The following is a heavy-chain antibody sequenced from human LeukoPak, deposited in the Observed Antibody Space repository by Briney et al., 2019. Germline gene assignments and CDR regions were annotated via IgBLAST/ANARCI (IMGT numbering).Heavy chain of an antibody. J-gene: IGHJ6*02. CDR1: GGTFSSYT. V-gene: IGHV1-69*01. Sequence: ASVKVSCKASGGTFSSYTISWVRQAPGQGLEWMGGIIPIFGTANYAQKFQGRVTITADETTSTAYMELSSLRSEDTAVYYCARGRYSSSINSMDVWGQGTTVTVSS. CDR3: ARGRYSSSINSMDV. CDR2: IIPIFGTA. D-gene: IGHD6-6*01.